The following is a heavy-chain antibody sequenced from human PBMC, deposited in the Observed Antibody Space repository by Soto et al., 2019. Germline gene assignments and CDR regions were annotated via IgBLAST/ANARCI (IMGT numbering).Heavy chain of an antibody. CDR1: GYTFTSYY. D-gene: IGHD2-2*01. CDR3: ARLVSPAPLVPAADSTDY. J-gene: IGHJ4*02. CDR2: INPSGGYT. Sequence: GASVKVSCKASGYTFTSYYMNWVRQAPGQGLEWLGIINPSGGYTTYAQKFQGRVTITADKSTSTAYMELSSLRSEDTAVYYCARLVSPAPLVPAADSTDYWGQGTLVTVSS. V-gene: IGHV1-46*01.